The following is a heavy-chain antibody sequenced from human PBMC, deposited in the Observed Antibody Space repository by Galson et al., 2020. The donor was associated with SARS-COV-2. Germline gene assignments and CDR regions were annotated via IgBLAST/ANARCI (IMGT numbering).Heavy chain of an antibody. CDR3: TTVRRRYCSSTSCYAGYFQH. V-gene: IGHV3-15*01. CDR1: GFTFSNAW. J-gene: IGHJ1*01. D-gene: IGHD2-2*01. Sequence: GESLKISCAASGFTFSNAWMSWVRQAPGKGLEWVGRIKSKTDGGTTDYAAPVKGRFTISRDDSKNTLYLQMNSLKTEDTAVYYCTTVRRRYCSSTSCYAGYFQHWGQGTLVTVSS. CDR2: IKSKTDGGTT.